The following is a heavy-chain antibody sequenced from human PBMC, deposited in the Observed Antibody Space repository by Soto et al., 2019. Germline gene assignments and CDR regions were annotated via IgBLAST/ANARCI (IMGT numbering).Heavy chain of an antibody. Sequence: QVQLVQSGAEVKKPGASVKLSCKASGYTFTSYAIHWVRLAPGQRLECMGWINTDNGNTKYSQKFQGRVTITRDTSASTAYMELSSLTSEDTAVYFCARAPSGYYFDNWGQGTLVTVSS. CDR3: ARAPSGYYFDN. V-gene: IGHV1-3*04. CDR1: GYTFTSYA. D-gene: IGHD3-10*01. J-gene: IGHJ4*02. CDR2: INTDNGNT.